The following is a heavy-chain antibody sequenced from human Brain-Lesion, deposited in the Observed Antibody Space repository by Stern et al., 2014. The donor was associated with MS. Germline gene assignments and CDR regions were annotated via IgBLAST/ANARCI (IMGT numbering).Heavy chain of an antibody. CDR3: ARVYNTIYGIVTQRGSGMDV. D-gene: IGHD3-3*01. CDR2: ITEDGNEK. V-gene: IGHV3-7*01. J-gene: IGHJ6*02. CDR1: GFTFGNYC. Sequence: VQLVQSGGGLVQPGGSLRISCKAAGFTFGNYCMNWVRQAPGKGLEWVGNITEDGNEKNYGDSVKGRFTISRDNARNSLYLQMNSLRVEDTALYDCARVYNTIYGIVTQRGSGMDVWGQGTTVIVSS.